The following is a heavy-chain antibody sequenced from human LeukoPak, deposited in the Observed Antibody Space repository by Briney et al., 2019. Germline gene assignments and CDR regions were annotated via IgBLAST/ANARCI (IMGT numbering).Heavy chain of an antibody. CDR1: RLTLSSYW. V-gene: IGHV3-74*01. CDR3: VRDLQD. J-gene: IGHJ4*02. Sequence: GGSLTLSRAGSRLTLSSYWMQWVRQAPGKGLVWVSRINGDGSITNYADSVKGRFTISRDNAKNTLFLQMDSLRDEDTAVYYCVRDLQDWGQGTLDSVSS. CDR2: INGDGSIT.